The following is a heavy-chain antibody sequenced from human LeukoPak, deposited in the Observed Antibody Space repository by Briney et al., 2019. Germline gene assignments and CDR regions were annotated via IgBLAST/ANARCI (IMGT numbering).Heavy chain of an antibody. CDR3: VVSPNQDFFDY. CDR1: GGSVSSYY. V-gene: IGHV4-4*09. CDR2: IYSSENT. J-gene: IGHJ4*02. Sequence: SETLSLTCTVSGGSVSSYYWSWIRQPPGKGLEWIGYIYSSENTKYNSSLESRVTMSVDTSKNQFSLNLNSLTAADTAVYYCVVSPNQDFFDYWGQGPLVTVSS.